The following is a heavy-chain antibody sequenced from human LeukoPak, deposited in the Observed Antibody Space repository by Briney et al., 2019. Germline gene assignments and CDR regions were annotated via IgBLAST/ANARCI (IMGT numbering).Heavy chain of an antibody. J-gene: IGHJ4*02. CDR3: ARQGYSGYA. D-gene: IGHD5-12*01. CDR2: IYYSGST. CDR1: GGSISSSSYY. V-gene: IGHV4-39*01. Sequence: SETLSLTCTVSGGSISSSSYYWGWIRQPPGKGLEWIGSIYYSGSTYYNPSLKSRVTISVDTSKNQFSLKPSSVTAADTAVYYCARQGYSGYAWGQGTLVTVSS.